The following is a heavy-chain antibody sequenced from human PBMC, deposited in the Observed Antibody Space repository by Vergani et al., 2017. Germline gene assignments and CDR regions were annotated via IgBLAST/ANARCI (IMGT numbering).Heavy chain of an antibody. CDR3: AKANPRNSGYDYLYYYHAMDV. J-gene: IGHJ6*02. V-gene: IGHV3-23*01. Sequence: EVQLLESGGDLVKPGGSLRLSCAASGFTFNHYAMNWVRQAPGKGLEWVSGISGSGGSTYYAGSVKGRFTISRDSSKNTLYLQMISLSAGDTAVYYCAKANPRNSGYDYLYYYHAMDVWGQGTTVTVSS. D-gene: IGHD5-12*01. CDR2: ISGSGGST. CDR1: GFTFNHYA.